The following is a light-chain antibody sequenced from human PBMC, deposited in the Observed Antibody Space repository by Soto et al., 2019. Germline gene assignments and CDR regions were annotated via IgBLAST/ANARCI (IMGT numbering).Light chain of an antibody. CDR1: PYINTR. Sequence: VLPQSAATLRSLRGARVTLSCRARPYINTRLAWYQHRPGQAPRLLIYQTSIRAAGIPARFSGSGSGTEFTLTIRCLQSEDFAVYFCQQYSNWPRTFGQGTKVDIK. V-gene: IGKV3D-15*01. CDR2: QTS. J-gene: IGKJ1*01. CDR3: QQYSNWPRT.